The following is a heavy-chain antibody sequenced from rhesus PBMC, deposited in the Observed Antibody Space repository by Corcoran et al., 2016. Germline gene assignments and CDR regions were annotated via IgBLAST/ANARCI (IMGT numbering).Heavy chain of an antibody. D-gene: IGHD3-3*01. J-gene: IGHJ5-2*02. V-gene: IGHV4-73*01. Sequence: QVKLQQWGEGLVKPSETLSLTCAVYGGSISGYYYWSWIRQPPGKGLELIGYIYGTSALTTSNPSLKDRFTISKATSKNQFSLKLSSVTAADTAVYYCARRVGVVMYSLDVWGRGVLVTVSS. CDR3: ARRVGVVMYSLDV. CDR2: IYGTSALT. CDR1: GGSISGYYY.